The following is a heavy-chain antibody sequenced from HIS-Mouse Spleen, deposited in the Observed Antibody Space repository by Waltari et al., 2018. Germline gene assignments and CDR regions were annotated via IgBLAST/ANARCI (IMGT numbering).Heavy chain of an antibody. D-gene: IGHD3-9*01. CDR1: GGSISSSSYY. Sequence: QLQLQESGPGLVKPSETLSLTCTVSGGSISSSSYYWGWIRQPPGKGLEWIGSIYYSGRTYYNPSLKSRGTISVDTSKNQFSLKLSSVTAADTAVYYCARREGYYDILTGYYVLHAFDIWGQGTMVTVSS. CDR3: ARREGYYDILTGYYVLHAFDI. CDR2: IYYSGRT. J-gene: IGHJ3*02. V-gene: IGHV4-39*01.